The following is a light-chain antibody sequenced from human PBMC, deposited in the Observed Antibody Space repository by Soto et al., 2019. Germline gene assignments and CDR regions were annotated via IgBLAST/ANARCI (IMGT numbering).Light chain of an antibody. J-gene: IGLJ3*02. CDR1: NRDVGSYNL. V-gene: IGLV2-14*01. CDR3: SSYTTISTLV. CDR2: EVR. Sequence: QSALTQPASVSGSPGQSITIACTGTNRDVGSYNLVSWYQQRPGEAPKLIISEVRNRPSGISYRFTGSKSGNTASLTISGLQAEDEADYYCSSYTTISTLVFGGGTMLTVL.